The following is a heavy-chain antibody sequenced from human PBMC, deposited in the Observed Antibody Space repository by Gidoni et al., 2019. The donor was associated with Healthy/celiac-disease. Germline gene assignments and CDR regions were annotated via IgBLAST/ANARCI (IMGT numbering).Heavy chain of an antibody. CDR3: ARDLGNPYYDILTEWGDDY. V-gene: IGHV1-69*01. J-gene: IGHJ4*02. Sequence: QVQLVQSGAEVKKPESSVKVSCKASGGTISSYAISWVRQAPGQGLEWMGGIIPIFGTANYAQKFQGRVTITADESTSTAYMELSSLRSEDTAVYYCARDLGNPYYDILTEWGDDYWGQGTLVTVSS. CDR2: IIPIFGTA. D-gene: IGHD3-9*01. CDR1: GGTISSYA.